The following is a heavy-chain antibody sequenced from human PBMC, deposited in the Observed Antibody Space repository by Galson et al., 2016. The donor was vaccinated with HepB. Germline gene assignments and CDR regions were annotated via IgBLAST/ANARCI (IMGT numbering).Heavy chain of an antibody. CDR1: GLTFSNYG. V-gene: IGHV3-30*18. Sequence: SLRLSCAASGLTFSNYGMHWVRQAPGQGPEWVAVVSAAGRVTYYADSVKGRFTISRDNSKNTLYLQMNGLRPDDTAVYYCAKASGYSNSWYYFDYWGQGTLVTVSS. CDR3: AKASGYSNSWYYFDY. D-gene: IGHD6-13*01. CDR2: VSAAGRVT. J-gene: IGHJ4*02.